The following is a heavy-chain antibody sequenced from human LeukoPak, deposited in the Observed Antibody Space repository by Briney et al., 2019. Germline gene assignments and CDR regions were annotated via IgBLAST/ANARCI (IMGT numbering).Heavy chain of an antibody. CDR1: GGSISSGGQY. V-gene: IGHV4-39*01. CDR3: ARGDYGGGDY. Sequence: SETLSLTCTVSGGSISSGGQYWGWIRQPPGKGLEWIGSIYYSGSTYYNPSLKSRVTTSVDTSKNQFSLKLISVTAADTAVYYCARGDYGGGDYWGQGTLVTVSS. J-gene: IGHJ4*02. D-gene: IGHD4-23*01. CDR2: IYYSGST.